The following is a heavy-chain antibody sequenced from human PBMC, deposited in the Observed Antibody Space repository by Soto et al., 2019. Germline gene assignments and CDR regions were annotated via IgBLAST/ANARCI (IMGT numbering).Heavy chain of an antibody. Sequence: PGGSLRLSCAASGFTFTNYDMHWVRQAPGKGLEWMALILHDGSAEYYADSVKGRFTISRDNSKNTLYLQMNSLRAEDTAVYYCARSRDGYSLYFYYGMDGWGQGTTVS. CDR1: GFTFTNYD. J-gene: IGHJ6*02. D-gene: IGHD4-4*01. CDR2: ILHDGSAE. CDR3: ARSRDGYSLYFYYGMDG. V-gene: IGHV3-30*03.